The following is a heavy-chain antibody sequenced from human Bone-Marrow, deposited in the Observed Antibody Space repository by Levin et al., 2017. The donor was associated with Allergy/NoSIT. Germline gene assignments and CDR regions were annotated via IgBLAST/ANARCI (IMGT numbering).Heavy chain of an antibody. CDR1: GGSVTTTNW. J-gene: IGHJ6*02. D-gene: IGHD2/OR15-2a*01. V-gene: IGHV4-4*02. CDR3: ARVGDVSEFYYAVDV. CDR2: IYHLGST. Sequence: SETRSLTCVVSGGSVTTTNWWSWVRHTPEKGLEWIGQIYHLGSTNYNPSLRRRVTISLDKAKNQFSLKLTSVTATDTATYYCARVGDVSEFYYAVDVWGPGAPVTVSS.